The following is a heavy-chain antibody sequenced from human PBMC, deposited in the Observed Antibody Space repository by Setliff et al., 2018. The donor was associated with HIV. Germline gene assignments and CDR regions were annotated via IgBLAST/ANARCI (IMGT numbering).Heavy chain of an antibody. V-gene: IGHV4-34*01. D-gene: IGHD3-3*01. Sequence: SETLSLTCDVYGGSFSGYYWSWIRQPPGKGLEWIGEINHSGSTNYNPSLKSRVTISVDTSKDQFSLKLSSVTAADTAVYYCARTRSDFWSGYSPYYYYYMDVWGKGTTVTVSS. J-gene: IGHJ6*03. CDR3: ARTRSDFWSGYSPYYYYYMDV. CDR1: GGSFSGYY. CDR2: INHSGST.